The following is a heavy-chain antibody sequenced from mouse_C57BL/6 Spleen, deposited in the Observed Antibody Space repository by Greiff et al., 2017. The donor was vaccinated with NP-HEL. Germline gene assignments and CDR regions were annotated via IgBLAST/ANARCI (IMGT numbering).Heavy chain of an antibody. CDR1: GYSITSGYY. Sequence: EVQRVESGPGLVKPSQSLSLTCSVTGYSITSGYYWNWIRQFPGNKLEWMGYISYDGSNNYNPSLKNRISITRDTSKNQFFLKLNSVTTEDTATYYCARGGDDYDVAYWGQGTLVTVSA. V-gene: IGHV3-6*01. CDR2: ISYDGSN. D-gene: IGHD2-4*01. CDR3: ARGGDDYDVAY. J-gene: IGHJ3*01.